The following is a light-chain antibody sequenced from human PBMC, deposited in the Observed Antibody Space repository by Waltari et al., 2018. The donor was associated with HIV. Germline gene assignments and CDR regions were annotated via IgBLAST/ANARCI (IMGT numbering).Light chain of an antibody. CDR3: SSYSTATNVA. V-gene: IGLV2-14*01. CDR1: TSDIGGYNF. Sequence: QSALTQPASVSGSPGQSITMSCTGTTSDIGGYNFVSWYQQHPGKAPKVINDEVSNLPSGVSTRFSGSKSGNTASLTISGLQAGDEADYYCSSYSTATNVAFGGGTKLTVL. CDR2: EVS. J-gene: IGLJ2*01.